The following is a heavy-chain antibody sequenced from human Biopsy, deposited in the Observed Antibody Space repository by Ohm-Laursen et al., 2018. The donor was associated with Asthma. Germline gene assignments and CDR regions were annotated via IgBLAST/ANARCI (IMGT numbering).Heavy chain of an antibody. CDR2: IHYSGST. CDR1: GVSIRSYY. V-gene: IGHV4-59*01. CDR3: ATDSGVLPLGD. Sequence: GTLSLTCPVSGVSIRSYYWTWIRQPPGKGLEWIGNIHYSGSTYSNPSLKSRVSISVDRSKNQISLKLTSVTAADTATYYCATDSGVLPLGDWGQGSLVTVSS. J-gene: IGHJ4*02. D-gene: IGHD4-17*01.